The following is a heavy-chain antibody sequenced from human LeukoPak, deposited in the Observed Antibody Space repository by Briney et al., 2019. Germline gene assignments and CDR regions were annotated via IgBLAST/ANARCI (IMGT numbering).Heavy chain of an antibody. CDR1: GFSVSTNY. V-gene: IGHV3-23*01. Sequence: GGSLRLSCAASGFSVSTNYINWVRQAPGKGLEWVSTISGSGSSTYYADSVKGRFTISRDNSKNTLYLQMNSLRAEDTAIYYCAKRDSSNMAYFDPWGQGTLVTVSS. CDR3: AKRDSSNMAYFDP. D-gene: IGHD6-13*01. CDR2: ISGSGSST. J-gene: IGHJ5*02.